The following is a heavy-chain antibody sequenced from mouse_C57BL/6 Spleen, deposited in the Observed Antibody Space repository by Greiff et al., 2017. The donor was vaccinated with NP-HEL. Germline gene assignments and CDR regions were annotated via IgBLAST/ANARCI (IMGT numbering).Heavy chain of an antibody. Sequence: QVQLQQPGAELVRPGSSVKLSCKASGYTFTSYWMHWVKQRPIQGLEWIGNIDPSDSETHYNQKFKNKATLTVDKSSSTAYMQLSSLTSEDYAAYYCSRYDGKSNWYLDVWGTGTTVTVSS. D-gene: IGHD1-1*01. V-gene: IGHV1-52*01. CDR3: SRYDGKSNWYLDV. J-gene: IGHJ1*03. CDR1: GYTFTSYW. CDR2: IDPSDSET.